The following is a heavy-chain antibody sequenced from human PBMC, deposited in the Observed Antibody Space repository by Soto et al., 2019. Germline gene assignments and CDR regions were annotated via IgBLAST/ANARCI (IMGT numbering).Heavy chain of an antibody. D-gene: IGHD2-2*01. CDR3: AKVVIWYCSCNTCDDY. Sequence: VQLLESGGGLIQPGGSLRLSCAASGFTFSYGIHWLRQAPGKGLEWVAYISYDSSNKFYGDSVKGRLTISRDNSKNTYFLQRRILRAEDTAVYYCAKVVIWYCSCNTCDDYWGQGTLVSGSS. CDR2: ISYDSSNK. CDR1: GFTFSYG. J-gene: IGHJ4*02. V-gene: IGHV3-30*18.